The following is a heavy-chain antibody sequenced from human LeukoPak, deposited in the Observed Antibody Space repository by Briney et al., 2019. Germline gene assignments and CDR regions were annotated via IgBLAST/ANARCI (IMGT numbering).Heavy chain of an antibody. D-gene: IGHD3-22*01. J-gene: IGHJ3*01. CDR2: VYYGGST. V-gene: IGHV4-39*07. CDR1: GGSISSSYY. CDR3: AKSTYYSDTFVNAFDL. Sequence: PSETLSLTCTVSGGSISSSYYWGWIRQPPGKGLEWIGSVYYGGSTYYNPSLRSRVTTSVDTSNNHFSLKLNSVTAADTAVYYCAKSTYYSDTFVNAFDLWGQGTVVTVSS.